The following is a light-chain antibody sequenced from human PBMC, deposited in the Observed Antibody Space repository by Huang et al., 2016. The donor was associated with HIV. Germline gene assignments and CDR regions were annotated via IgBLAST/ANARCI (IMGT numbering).Light chain of an antibody. Sequence: DILLTQSPSSLSASVGDRVTITCRASQNINTYLNWYQQKPGKAPNLLIHSASTLQTGVPSRCSGSGSGTDFTLTVNSLHPEDSATYYCQQGYSALITFGQGTRL. CDR2: SAS. CDR1: QNINTY. J-gene: IGKJ5*01. V-gene: IGKV1-39*01. CDR3: QQGYSALIT.